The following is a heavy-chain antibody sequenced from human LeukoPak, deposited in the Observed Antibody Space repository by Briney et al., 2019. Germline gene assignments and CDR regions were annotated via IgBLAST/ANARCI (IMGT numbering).Heavy chain of an antibody. D-gene: IGHD3-10*01. J-gene: IGHJ4*02. V-gene: IGHV1-2*02. CDR3: ARDRYYGSGSYVGDY. CDR1: GSTFTGHY. CDR2: INPNSGGT. Sequence: ASVKVSCKASGSTFTGHYMHWVRQAPGHGLEWMGWINPNSGGTSYAQRFQGRVTMTRDTSISTAYMELSRLRSDDTAVYYCARDRYYGSGSYVGDYWGQGTLVTVSS.